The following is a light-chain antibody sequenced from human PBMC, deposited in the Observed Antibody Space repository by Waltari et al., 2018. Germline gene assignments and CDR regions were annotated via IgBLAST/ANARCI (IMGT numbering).Light chain of an antibody. CDR3: QHYYNYPWT. V-gene: IGKV1-8*01. CDR1: QGISSY. J-gene: IGKJ1*01. Sequence: AIRMTQSPSSFSASTGDRVTITCRASQGISSYLAWYQQKPGQAPKLLIYSASTLQSGVPSRFIGSGSGTDFTLTISCLQSEDFATYFCQHYYNYPWTFGQGTKVEIK. CDR2: SAS.